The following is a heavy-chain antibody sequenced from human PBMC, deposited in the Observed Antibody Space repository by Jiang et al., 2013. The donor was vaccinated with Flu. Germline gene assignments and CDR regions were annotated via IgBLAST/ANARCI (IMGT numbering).Heavy chain of an antibody. CDR3: AREADHMTTVTFNWFDP. CDR2: INHSGST. J-gene: IGHJ5*02. D-gene: IGHD4-11*01. CDR1: GGSFSGYY. Sequence: LLKPSETLSLTCAVYGGSFSGYYWSWIRQPPGKGLEWIGEINHSGSTNYNPSLKSRVTISVDTSKNQFSLKLSSVTAADTAVYYCAREADHMTTVTFNWFDPWGQGTLVTVSS. V-gene: IGHV4-34*01.